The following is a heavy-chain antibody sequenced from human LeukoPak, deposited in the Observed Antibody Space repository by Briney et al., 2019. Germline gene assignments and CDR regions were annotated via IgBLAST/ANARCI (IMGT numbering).Heavy chain of an antibody. D-gene: IGHD3-22*01. CDR2: IYYTGSA. Sequence: SETLSLTCTGSGGSISTYYWSWLRQPPRKGLEWIGYIYYTGSANYNPSLKSPVTISVDTSKNQFSLNLSSVTAADTAVYYCARGHYYDTSGDYWGQGTLVTVSS. V-gene: IGHV4-59*01. J-gene: IGHJ4*02. CDR1: GGSISTYY. CDR3: ARGHYYDTSGDY.